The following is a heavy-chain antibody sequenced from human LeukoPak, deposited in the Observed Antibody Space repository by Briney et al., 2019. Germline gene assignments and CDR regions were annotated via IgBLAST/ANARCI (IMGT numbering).Heavy chain of an antibody. CDR3: ARARDGHINNWFDP. V-gene: IGHV4-59*01. Sequence: SETLSLTCTVSGGSINSYYWSWIRQPPGKGLEWIGYIYYSGSTNYNPSLKSRVTISVGTSKNQFSLKMSSVTAADTAVYYCARARDGHINNWFDPWGQGTLVTVSS. J-gene: IGHJ5*02. CDR1: GGSINSYY. CDR2: IYYSGST. D-gene: IGHD5-24*01.